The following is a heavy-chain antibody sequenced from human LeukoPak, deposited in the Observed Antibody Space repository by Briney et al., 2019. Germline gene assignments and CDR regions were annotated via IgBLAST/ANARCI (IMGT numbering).Heavy chain of an antibody. CDR1: GYTFTGYY. V-gene: IGHV1-69*13. Sequence: SVKVSCKASGYTFTGYYMHWVRQAPGQGLEWMGGIIPIFGTANYAQKFQGRVTITADESTSTAYMELSSLRSEDTAVYYCARGTGGVDSSVAWHDDYWGQGTLVTVSS. D-gene: IGHD6-25*01. CDR3: ARGTGGVDSSVAWHDDY. CDR2: IIPIFGTA. J-gene: IGHJ4*02.